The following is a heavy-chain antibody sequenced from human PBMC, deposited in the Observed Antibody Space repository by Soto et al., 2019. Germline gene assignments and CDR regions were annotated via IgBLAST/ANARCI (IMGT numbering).Heavy chain of an antibody. CDR1: GGSISKFY. CDR2: VYATGTT. V-gene: IGHV4-4*07. CDR3: VRDGSKTLRDWFDP. J-gene: IGHJ5*02. Sequence: QVQLQESGPGVLKPSETLSLSCSVSGGSISKFYWSWIRKTAGKGLEWMGRVYATGTTDYNPSLRRRVTMSVDISKKTFSLRLTSVTAADTGVYYCVRDGSKTLRDWFDPWGQGKLVTVSS.